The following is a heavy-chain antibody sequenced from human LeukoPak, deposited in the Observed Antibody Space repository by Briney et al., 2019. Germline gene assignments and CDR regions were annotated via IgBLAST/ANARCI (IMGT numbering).Heavy chain of an antibody. J-gene: IGHJ4*02. Sequence: SEALSLTCAVPGASISRSTYYWGWTRQTPGKGLEWIASIYYTGTIVYNPSLESRVTMSVDMSKNHFSLKPRSVTAADTAVYYCARHEPRNSPFDYWGQGTLVTVSS. CDR2: IYYTGTI. V-gene: IGHV4-39*01. CDR3: ARHEPRNSPFDY. CDR1: GASISRSTYY. D-gene: IGHD1-14*01.